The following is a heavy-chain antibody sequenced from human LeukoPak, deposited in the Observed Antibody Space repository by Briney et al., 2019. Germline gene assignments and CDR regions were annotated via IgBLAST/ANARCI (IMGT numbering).Heavy chain of an antibody. CDR2: TYTGGNS. CDR1: GFTVSSTH. Sequence: GGSLRLSCEASGFTVSSTHMVWVRQAPGKGLEWVSVTYTGGNSYYAGSVQGRFTISRDNAKNSLYLQMNSLRDEDTAVYYCARVSRSSVSWGQGTLVTVSS. V-gene: IGHV3-53*01. J-gene: IGHJ4*02. CDR3: ARVSRSSVS.